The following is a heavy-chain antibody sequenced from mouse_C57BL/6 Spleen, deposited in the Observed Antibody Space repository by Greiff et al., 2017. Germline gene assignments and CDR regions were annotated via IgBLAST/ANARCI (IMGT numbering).Heavy chain of an antibody. CDR3: ARHLYYGSSYDWYFDV. Sequence: EVQGVESGGDLVKPGGSLKLSCAASGFTFSSYGMSWVRQTPDKRLEWVATISSGGSYTYYPDSVKGRFTISRDNAKNNLYMQMNSLKSEDTDMYYCARHLYYGSSYDWYFDVWGTGTTVTVSS. CDR1: GFTFSSYG. V-gene: IGHV5-6*01. D-gene: IGHD1-1*01. J-gene: IGHJ1*03. CDR2: ISSGGSYT.